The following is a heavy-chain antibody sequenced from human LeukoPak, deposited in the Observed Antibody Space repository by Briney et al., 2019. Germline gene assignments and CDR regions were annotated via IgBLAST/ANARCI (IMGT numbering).Heavy chain of an antibody. CDR1: GYTFTGYY. J-gene: IGHJ5*02. Sequence: ASVKVSCKASGYTFTGYYMHWVRQARGQGLEWMGWINPDSGGTNYAQKFQGRVTMTRDTSISTAYMELSRLRSDDTPVYYCARYGDSNLIRYCSGGSCYWFDPWGQGTLVTVSS. CDR2: INPDSGGT. D-gene: IGHD2-15*01. CDR3: ARYGDSNLIRYCSGGSCYWFDP. V-gene: IGHV1-2*02.